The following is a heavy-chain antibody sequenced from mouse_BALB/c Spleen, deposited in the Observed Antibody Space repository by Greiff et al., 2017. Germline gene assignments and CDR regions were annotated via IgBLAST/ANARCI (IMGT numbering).Heavy chain of an antibody. CDR2: ISSGGSYT. CDR3: ARESYYD. CDR1: GFTFSSYA. D-gene: IGHD2-1*01. Sequence: EVQGVESGGGLVKPGGSLKLSCAASGFTFSSYAMSWVRQSPEKRLEWVAEISSGGSYTYYPDTVTGRFTISRDNAKNTLYLEMSSLRSEDTAMYYCARESYYDWGQGTLVTVSA. V-gene: IGHV5-9-4*01. J-gene: IGHJ3*01.